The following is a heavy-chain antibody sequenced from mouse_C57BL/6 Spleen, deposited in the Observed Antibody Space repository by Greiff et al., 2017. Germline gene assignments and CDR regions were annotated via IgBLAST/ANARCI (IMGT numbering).Heavy chain of an antibody. D-gene: IGHD1-1*01. CDR3: ARRPDYYGSSPYAMDY. Sequence: VQGVESGPGLVAPSQSLSITCTVSGFSLTSYAISWVRQPPGKGLEWLGVIWTGGSTNYNSALKSRLGISKDNSKSQVFLKMNRLQTDDTARYYCARRPDYYGSSPYAMDYWGQGTSVTVSS. J-gene: IGHJ4*01. CDR2: IWTGGST. CDR1: GFSLTSYA. V-gene: IGHV2-9-1*01.